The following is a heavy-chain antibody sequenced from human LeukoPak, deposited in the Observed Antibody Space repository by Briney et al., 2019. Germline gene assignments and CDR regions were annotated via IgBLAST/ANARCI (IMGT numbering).Heavy chain of an antibody. J-gene: IGHJ4*02. Sequence: GGSLRLSCAASGFTFSSYAMSWVRQAPGKGLEWVSSIHSSGVATDYADSVKGRFTISRDNSKNTLSLQMDSLRVEDTAVYYCVTQFGPTLAYCGGVCYAAGGQGTLVTVSS. CDR3: VTQFGPTLAYCGGVCYAA. D-gene: IGHD2-21*02. V-gene: IGHV3-23*05. CDR1: GFTFSSYA. CDR2: IHSSGVAT.